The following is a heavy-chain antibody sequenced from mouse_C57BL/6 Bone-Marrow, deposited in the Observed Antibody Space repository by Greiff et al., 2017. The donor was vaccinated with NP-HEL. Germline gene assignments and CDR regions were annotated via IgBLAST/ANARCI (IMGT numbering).Heavy chain of an antibody. V-gene: IGHV1-61*01. J-gene: IGHJ2*01. D-gene: IGHD1-1*01. Sequence: VQLQQPGAELVRPGSSVKLSCKASGYTFTSYWMDWVKQRPGQGLEWIGNIYPSDSETHYNQKFKDKATLTVDKSSSTAYMQLSSLTSEDSAVYYCARPGSSSGYFDYWGQGPTLTVSS. CDR2: IYPSDSET. CDR3: ARPGSSSGYFDY. CDR1: GYTFTSYW.